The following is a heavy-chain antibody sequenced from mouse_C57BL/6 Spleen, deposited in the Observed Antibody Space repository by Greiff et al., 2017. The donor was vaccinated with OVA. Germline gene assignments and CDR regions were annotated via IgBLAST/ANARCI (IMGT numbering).Heavy chain of an antibody. V-gene: IGHV1-15*01. CDR2: IDPETGGT. CDR3: TRIWDGFAY. D-gene: IGHD4-1*01. J-gene: IGHJ3*01. Sequence: QVHVKQSGAELVRPGASVTLSCKASGYTFTDYEMHWVKQTPVHGLEWIGAIDPETGGTAYNQKVKGKAILTADNSSSTAYMELRSLTSEDSAVYYCTRIWDGFAYWGQGTLVTVSA. CDR1: GYTFTDYE.